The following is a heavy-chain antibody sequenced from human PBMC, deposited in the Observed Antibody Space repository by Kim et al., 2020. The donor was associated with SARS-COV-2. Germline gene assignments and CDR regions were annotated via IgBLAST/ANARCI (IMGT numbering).Heavy chain of an antibody. CDR1: GGSISSYY. Sequence: SETLSLTCTVSGGSISSYYWSWIRQPPGKGLEWIGYIYYSGSTNYNPSLKSRVTISVDTSKNQFSLKLSSVTAADTAVYYCARARGGYDSGFDDWGQGTLVTVSS. J-gene: IGHJ4*02. V-gene: IGHV4-59*01. CDR2: IYYSGST. D-gene: IGHD5-12*01. CDR3: ARARGGYDSGFDD.